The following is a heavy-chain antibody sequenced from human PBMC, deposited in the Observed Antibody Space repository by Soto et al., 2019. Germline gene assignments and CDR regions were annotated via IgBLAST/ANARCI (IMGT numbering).Heavy chain of an antibody. D-gene: IGHD3-16*01. CDR2: VFYGGT. CDR3: ASYRGALYFES. CDR1: GRSMSSNY. V-gene: IGHV4-59*01. J-gene: IGHJ4*02. Sequence: KPSETLSLTCTVSGRSMSSNYWSWIRQSPDKGLEWLGYVFYGGTDYNPSLGGRVSMSVETSKSQFSLKLTSVTVADTAVYYCASYRGALYFESWGPGILVTVSS.